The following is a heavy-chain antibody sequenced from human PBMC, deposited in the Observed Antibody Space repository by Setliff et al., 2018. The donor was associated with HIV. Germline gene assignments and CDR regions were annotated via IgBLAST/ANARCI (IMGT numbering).Heavy chain of an antibody. CDR1: DGYINSGAEY. Sequence: PSETLSLTCTVSDGYINSGAEYWGRIRHHPGKGLEWIGYIYYGGERYYNPSLKGRVSLSMDTSKNQFSLKLSSVTVADTAMYYCARADYDTRGVAEYFHRWGQGTQVTVSS. CDR2: IYYGGER. V-gene: IGHV4-31*03. D-gene: IGHD3-22*01. CDR3: ARADYDTRGVAEYFHR. J-gene: IGHJ1*01.